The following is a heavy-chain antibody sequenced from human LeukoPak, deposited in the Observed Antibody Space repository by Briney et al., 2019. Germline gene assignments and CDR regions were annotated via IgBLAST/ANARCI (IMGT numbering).Heavy chain of an antibody. Sequence: ASVKLSCNASGYTFTSYYMHWVRQAPGQGLEWMGIIKPSGGSTSYAQKLQGRVNMTRDTSTSTAYMELSSLRSEDTAVYYRARDSSGARTDYWGQGTLVTVSS. CDR3: ARDSSGARTDY. V-gene: IGHV1-46*01. D-gene: IGHD1-14*01. CDR2: IKPSGGST. CDR1: GYTFTSYY. J-gene: IGHJ4*02.